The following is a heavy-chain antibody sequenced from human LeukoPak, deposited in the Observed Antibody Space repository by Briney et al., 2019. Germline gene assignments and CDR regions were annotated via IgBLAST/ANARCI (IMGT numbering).Heavy chain of an antibody. V-gene: IGHV1-2*02. CDR1: GYTFTGYY. D-gene: IGHD3-9*01. CDR3: ARDGGHVLRYFDWLL. CDR2: INPNSGGT. Sequence: ASVKVSCTASGYTFTGYYMHWVRQAPGQGLEWMGWINPNSGGTNYAQKFQGRVTMTRDTSISTAYMELSRLRSDDTAVYYCARDGGHVLRYFDWLLWGQGTLVTVSS. J-gene: IGHJ4*02.